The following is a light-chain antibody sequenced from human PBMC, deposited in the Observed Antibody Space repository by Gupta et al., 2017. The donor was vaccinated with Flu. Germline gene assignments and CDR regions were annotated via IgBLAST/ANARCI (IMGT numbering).Light chain of an antibody. CDR1: SSNIGNNY. CDR2: ENN. J-gene: IGLJ3*02. Sequence: VTISCSGSSSNIGNNYVSWYQQLPGTAPKLLIYENNKRPSGIPDRFSGSKSGTSATLGITGLQTGDEADYHCGAWDSRDNVYVFGGGTKLTVL. CDR3: GAWDSRDNVYV. V-gene: IGLV1-51*02.